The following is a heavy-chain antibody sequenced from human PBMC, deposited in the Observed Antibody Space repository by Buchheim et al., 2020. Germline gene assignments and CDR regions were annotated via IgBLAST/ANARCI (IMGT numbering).Heavy chain of an antibody. CDR2: ISTYNGNT. CDR3: ARDGGWESYGSGSTFDY. Sequence: QVQLVQSGVEVKKPGASVKVSCKTSGYTFTTSGISWVRQAPGQGLEWMGWISTYNGNTNYAQKLQGRVSLTTDTSTSTVYMDLRSLRSEDTAVYYCARDGGWESYGSGSTFDYWGQGTL. D-gene: IGHD3-10*01. V-gene: IGHV1-18*01. CDR1: GYTFTTSG. J-gene: IGHJ4*02.